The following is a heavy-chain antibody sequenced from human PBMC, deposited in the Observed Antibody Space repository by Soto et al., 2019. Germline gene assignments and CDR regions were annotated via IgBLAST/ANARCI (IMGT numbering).Heavy chain of an antibody. CDR2: IYHSGIT. CDR1: GYSISSGYY. Sequence: SETLSLTCAVSGYSISSGYYWGWIRQPPGKGLEWIGSIYHSGITHYNPSLKSRVTTSVDTSKNQFSLKLGSVTAADTAVYYCARGGVQAGNGGDRFDPWGQGTLVTVS. CDR3: ARGGVQAGNGGDRFDP. V-gene: IGHV4-38-2*01. J-gene: IGHJ5*02. D-gene: IGHD3-16*01.